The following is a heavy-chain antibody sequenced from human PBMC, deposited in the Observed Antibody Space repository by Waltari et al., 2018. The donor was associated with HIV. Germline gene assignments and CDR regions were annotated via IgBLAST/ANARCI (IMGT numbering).Heavy chain of an antibody. CDR3: ARDPRDGYGHFDS. D-gene: IGHD5-12*01. V-gene: IGHV3-11*01. CDR2: IKSSASGSTI. CDR1: GFSVSDYP. Sequence: QVRLVESGGDLVHTGGSLRLSCAVFGFSVSDYPMGWIRQAPGEGLEWISCIKSSASGSTISYADSVRGRLSISRDNAKNSVYLQINSLKAEDTALYYCARDPRDGYGHFDSWGLGTVVTVSS. J-gene: IGHJ4*02.